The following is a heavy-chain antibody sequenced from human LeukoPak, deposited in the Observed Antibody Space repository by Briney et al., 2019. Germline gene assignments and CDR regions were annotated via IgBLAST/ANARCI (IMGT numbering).Heavy chain of an antibody. CDR1: GFTFSSYA. D-gene: IGHD5-18*01. V-gene: IGHV3-23*01. CDR3: AKEEGYSYGQYYYYGMDV. Sequence: GGSLRLSCAASGFTFSSYAMSWVRQAPGKGLEWVSAISGSGGSTYYADSVKGRFTISRDNSKNTLYLQMNSLRAEDTAVYYCAKEEGYSYGQYYYYGMDVWGQGTTVTVS. J-gene: IGHJ6*02. CDR2: ISGSGGST.